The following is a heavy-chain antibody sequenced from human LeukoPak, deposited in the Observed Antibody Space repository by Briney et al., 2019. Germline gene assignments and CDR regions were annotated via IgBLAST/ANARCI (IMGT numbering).Heavy chain of an antibody. V-gene: IGHV4-4*07. Sequence: SETLSLTCTVSGGSISPYYWSWIRQPAGKGLEWIGRIYTSGNSNYNPSLKSRVTMSVDTSKNQFSLKLASATAADTAVYYCARAGHGSGSSVDYWGQGTLVTVSS. CDR2: IYTSGNS. CDR3: ARAGHGSGSSVDY. CDR1: GGSISPYY. D-gene: IGHD3-10*01. J-gene: IGHJ4*02.